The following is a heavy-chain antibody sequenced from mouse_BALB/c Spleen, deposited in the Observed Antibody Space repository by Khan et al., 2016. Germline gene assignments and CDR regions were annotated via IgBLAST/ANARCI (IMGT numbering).Heavy chain of an antibody. J-gene: IGHJ4*01. CDR3: ARGGYVMDN. CDR2: INPSTGYS. Sequence: VQLQESGVELARPGASVKMSCKASGYTFTRYTMHWVKRRPGQGLEWIGYINPSTGYSNYNQNFKDKATLTADKSSSTAYMQLSSLTSEDSAVYYCARGGYVMDNWGQGTSVTVSS. V-gene: IGHV1-4*01. CDR1: GYTFTRYT.